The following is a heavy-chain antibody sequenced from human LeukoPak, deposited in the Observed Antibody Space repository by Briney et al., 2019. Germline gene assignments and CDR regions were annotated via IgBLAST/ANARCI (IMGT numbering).Heavy chain of an antibody. V-gene: IGHV4-59*01. J-gene: IGHJ4*02. CDR1: GGSISSYY. CDR3: ARVSYCSSTSCPHYFDY. Sequence: SETLSLTCTVSGGSISSYYWSWIRQPPGKGLEWIGYIYHSGSTNYNPSLKSRVTISVDTSKNQFSLKLSSVTAADTAVYYCARVSYCSSTSCPHYFDYWGQGTLVTVPS. CDR2: IYHSGST. D-gene: IGHD2-2*01.